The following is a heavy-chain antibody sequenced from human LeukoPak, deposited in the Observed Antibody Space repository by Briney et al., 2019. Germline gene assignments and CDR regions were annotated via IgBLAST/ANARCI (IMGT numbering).Heavy chain of an antibody. CDR3: ARLGGSSYYYYYYMDV. V-gene: IGHV5-51*01. CDR1: GYNFANYW. J-gene: IGHJ6*03. Sequence: GESLKISCKGSGYNFANYWIAWVRQMPGKGLEWVGIIYPGDSDTRHSPSFQGQVTISADKSISTAYLQWSSLKASDTAMYYCARLGGSSYYYYYYMDVWGKGTTVTVSS. CDR2: IYPGDSDT. D-gene: IGHD1-26*01.